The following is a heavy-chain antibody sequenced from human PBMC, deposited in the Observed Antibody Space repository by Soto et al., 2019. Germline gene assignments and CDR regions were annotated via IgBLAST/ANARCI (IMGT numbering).Heavy chain of an antibody. CDR2: ISGSSSYI. CDR1: GFSFSDYS. V-gene: IGHV3-21*06. CDR3: ARDGAYCSGTGCRDYYHYMDV. J-gene: IGHJ6*03. D-gene: IGHD2-2*01. Sequence: EVPLVESGGGLVKPGGSLRLSCAASGFSFSDYSMNWVRQAPGKGLEWVSSISGSSSYIYYADSLKGRVTVSRDNDKNSLYLQMNILRAEDTAVYYCARDGAYCSGTGCRDYYHYMDVWGKGTTVTVSS.